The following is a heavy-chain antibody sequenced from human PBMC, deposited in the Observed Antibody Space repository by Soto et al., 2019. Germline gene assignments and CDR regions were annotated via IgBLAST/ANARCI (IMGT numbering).Heavy chain of an antibody. D-gene: IGHD3-3*01. V-gene: IGHV3-13*01. CDR3: ARDRRTPMVLRFLEWLLPLYYFDY. J-gene: IGHJ4*02. CDR2: IGTAGDT. CDR1: GFTFSSYD. Sequence: PGGSLRLSCAASGFTFSSYDMHWVRQATGKGLEWVSAIGTAGDTYYPGSVKGRFTISRENAKNSLYLQMNSLRAGDTAVYYCARDRRTPMVLRFLEWLLPLYYFDYWGQGTLVTVSS.